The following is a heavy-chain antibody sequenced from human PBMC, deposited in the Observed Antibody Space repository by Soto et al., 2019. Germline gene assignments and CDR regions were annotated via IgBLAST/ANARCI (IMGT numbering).Heavy chain of an antibody. CDR1: GFTFDDYA. J-gene: IGHJ4*02. CDR2: ISWNSGSI. V-gene: IGHV3-9*01. Sequence: PGGSLRLSCAASGFTFDDYAMHWVRQAPGKGLEWVSGISWNSGSIGYADSVKGRFTISRDNAKNSLYPQMNSLRAEDTALYYCAKDGLRYFDWPHPYFDYWGQGTLVTVSS. D-gene: IGHD3-9*01. CDR3: AKDGLRYFDWPHPYFDY.